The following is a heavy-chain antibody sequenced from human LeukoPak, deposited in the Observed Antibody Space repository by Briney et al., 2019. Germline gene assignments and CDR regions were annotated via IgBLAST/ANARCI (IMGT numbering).Heavy chain of an antibody. D-gene: IGHD2-15*01. V-gene: IGHV3-48*04. Sequence: PGGSLRLSCAASGFTFSSYSMNWVRQAPGKGLEWVSYISSSSSTIYYADSVKGRFTISRDNAKNSLYLQMNSLRAEDTAVYYRARDFDLDDCSGGSCYSDAYWGQGTLVTVSS. CDR1: GFTFSSYS. CDR3: ARDFDLDDCSGGSCYSDAY. CDR2: ISSSSSTI. J-gene: IGHJ4*02.